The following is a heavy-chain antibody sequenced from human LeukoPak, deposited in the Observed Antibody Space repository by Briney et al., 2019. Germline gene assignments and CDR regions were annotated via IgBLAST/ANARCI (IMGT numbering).Heavy chain of an antibody. CDR1: GGSISSYY. CDR2: IYYSAST. Sequence: SETLSLTCTVSGGSISSYYWSWIRKPPGKGLEWIGYIYYSASTNYNPSLKSRVTISVDTSKNQFSLKLSSVTAADTAVYYCARGLRIAAAGTVINWFDPWGQGTRVTVSS. D-gene: IGHD6-13*01. V-gene: IGHV4-59*01. CDR3: ARGLRIAAAGTVINWFDP. J-gene: IGHJ5*02.